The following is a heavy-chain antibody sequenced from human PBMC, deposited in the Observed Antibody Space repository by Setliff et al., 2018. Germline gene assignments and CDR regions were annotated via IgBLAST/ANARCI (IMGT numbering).Heavy chain of an antibody. D-gene: IGHD3-16*01. Sequence: KPSETLSLTCAVSGGSISSHYWSWIRQPPGKGLEWIGYIYYSGNTNYNPSLKSRVTISVDTSKTQFSLKLSSVTAADTAVYYCARLRGAFDYWGQGTLVTVSS. J-gene: IGHJ4*02. V-gene: IGHV4-59*11. CDR2: IYYSGNT. CDR3: ARLRGAFDY. CDR1: GGSISSHY.